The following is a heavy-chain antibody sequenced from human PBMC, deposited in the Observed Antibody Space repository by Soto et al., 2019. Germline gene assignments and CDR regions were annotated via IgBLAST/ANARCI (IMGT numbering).Heavy chain of an antibody. J-gene: IGHJ4*02. Sequence: SMKVSCKASGGTFSSYAISWVRQAPGQGLEWMGGIIPIFGTANYAQKFQGRVTITADNSKNTVPLHMNSLRAEDTALYYCAKDRPRRTSGYFFDYWGQGTPVTVSS. CDR3: AKDRPRRTSGYFFDY. V-gene: IGHV1-69*06. CDR2: IIPIFGTA. D-gene: IGHD1-1*01. CDR1: GGTFSSYA.